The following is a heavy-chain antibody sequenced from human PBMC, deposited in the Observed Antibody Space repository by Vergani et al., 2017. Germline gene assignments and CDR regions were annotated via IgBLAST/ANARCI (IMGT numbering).Heavy chain of an antibody. Sequence: EVQLVESGGGLVKRGGSLRLSCAASGFTFSSYSMNWVRQAPGKGLEWVSSISSSSSYIHYSDSLKGRFTISRDNAKSSLSLQMVSLRGEDTAVYYCGRERPETNAYDYWGQGTLVTVSS. CDR2: ISSSSSYI. CDR1: GFTFSSYS. V-gene: IGHV3-21*01. CDR3: GRERPETNAYDY. J-gene: IGHJ4*02. D-gene: IGHD1-7*01.